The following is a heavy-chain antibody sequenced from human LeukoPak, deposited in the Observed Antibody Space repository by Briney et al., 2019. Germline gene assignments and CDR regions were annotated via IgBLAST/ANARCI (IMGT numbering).Heavy chain of an antibody. CDR3: ARGDKSSGWYFFDY. CDR2: ITSGSSYI. Sequence: GGSLRLSCAASGFTFSSYSMNWVRQAPGKGLEWVSSITSGSSYIYYADSLRGRFTISRDNANNSLCLQMNSLRAEDTAVYYCARGDKSSGWYFFDYWGQGALVTVSS. D-gene: IGHD6-19*01. J-gene: IGHJ4*02. CDR1: GFTFSSYS. V-gene: IGHV3-21*01.